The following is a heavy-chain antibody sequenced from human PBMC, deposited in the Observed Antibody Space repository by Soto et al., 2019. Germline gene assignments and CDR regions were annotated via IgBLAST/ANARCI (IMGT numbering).Heavy chain of an antibody. D-gene: IGHD2-2*01. CDR2: ISGGGGST. J-gene: IGHJ6*02. CDR1: GFTFSSYA. Sequence: LRLSCAASGFTFSSYAMSWVRQAPGKGLEWVSAISGGGGSTYYADSVKGRFTISRDNSKNTLYLQMNSLRAEDTAVYYCAKDIVVVPAAPKRDYYYYGMDVWGQGTTVTVSS. CDR3: AKDIVVVPAAPKRDYYYYGMDV. V-gene: IGHV3-23*01.